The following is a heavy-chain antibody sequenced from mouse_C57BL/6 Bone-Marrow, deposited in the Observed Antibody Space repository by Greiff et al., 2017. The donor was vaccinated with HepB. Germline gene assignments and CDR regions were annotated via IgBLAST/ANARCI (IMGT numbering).Heavy chain of an antibody. Sequence: EVKLVESGGGLVQPGGSLSLSCAASGFTFTDYYMSWVRQPPGKALEWLGFIRNKANGYTTEYSASVKGRFTISRDNSQSILYLQMNALRAEDSATYYCARSPPYDGYYDYAMDYWGQGTSVTVSS. CDR2: IRNKANGYTT. J-gene: IGHJ4*01. CDR1: GFTFTDYY. D-gene: IGHD2-3*01. CDR3: ARSPPYDGYYDYAMDY. V-gene: IGHV7-3*01.